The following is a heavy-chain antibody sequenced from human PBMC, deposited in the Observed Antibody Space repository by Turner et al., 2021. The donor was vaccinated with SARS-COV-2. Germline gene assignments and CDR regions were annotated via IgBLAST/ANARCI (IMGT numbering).Heavy chain of an antibody. Sequence: EVQLVESGGGLVQPGRSLRLSCAASGFTFDDYGMHWGRQVPGKGLEWVSGISWNSGSIGYADSVKGRFTISRDNAKNSLYLQMNSLRAEDTALYYCAKVRRFAFDIWGQGTMVTVSS. CDR3: AKVRRFAFDI. V-gene: IGHV3-9*01. J-gene: IGHJ3*02. CDR1: GFTFDDYG. CDR2: ISWNSGSI.